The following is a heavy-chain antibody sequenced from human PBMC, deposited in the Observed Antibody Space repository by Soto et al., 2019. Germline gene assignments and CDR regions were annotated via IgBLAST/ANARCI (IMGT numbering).Heavy chain of an antibody. Sequence: QVQLVQSGAEVKKPGASVKVPCKASGYSFTSYVITWVRQAPGQGLEWMGWISAYNGNTNYAQKLQGRVTMTTDTSTSTAYMELRSLRSDDTAVYYCARGGTIFGLGYYVMDVWGQGTTVIVSS. J-gene: IGHJ6*02. CDR1: GYSFTSYV. CDR3: ARGGTIFGLGYYVMDV. D-gene: IGHD3-3*01. CDR2: ISAYNGNT. V-gene: IGHV1-18*01.